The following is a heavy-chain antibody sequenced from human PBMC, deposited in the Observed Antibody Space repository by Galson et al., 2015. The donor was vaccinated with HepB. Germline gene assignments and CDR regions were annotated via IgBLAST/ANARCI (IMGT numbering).Heavy chain of an antibody. V-gene: IGHV3-30-3*01. Sequence: SLRLSCAASGFTFSSYTMHWVRQAPGKGLEWVALISYDGINTYYKGSVKGRFTISRDNSKNTLYLQINSLRAEDTAVYYCAGGDAYYYETVCYYWGQGTLVTVSS. CDR1: GFTFSSYT. CDR3: AGGDAYYYETVCYY. J-gene: IGHJ4*02. CDR2: ISYDGINT. D-gene: IGHD3-22*01.